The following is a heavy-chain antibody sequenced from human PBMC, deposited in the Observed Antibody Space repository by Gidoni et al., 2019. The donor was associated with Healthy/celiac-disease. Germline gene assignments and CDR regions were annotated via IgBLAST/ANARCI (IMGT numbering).Heavy chain of an antibody. CDR1: GYTFTGYY. CDR2: VNPNSGGT. V-gene: IGHV1-2*02. Sequence: QVQLVQSGAEGKQPGASVKVPCPASGYTFTGYYMHWVLQAPGQGLEWMGWVNPNSGGTNYAQKFQGRVTMTRDTSISTAYMELSRLRSDDTAVYYCARAMVRGVNFDYWGQGTLVTVSS. D-gene: IGHD3-10*01. J-gene: IGHJ4*02. CDR3: ARAMVRGVNFDY.